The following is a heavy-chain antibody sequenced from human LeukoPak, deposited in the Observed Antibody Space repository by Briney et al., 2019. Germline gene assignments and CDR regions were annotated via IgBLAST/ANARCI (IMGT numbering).Heavy chain of an antibody. V-gene: IGHV3-23*01. Sequence: QSGGSLRLSCAASGFTVNTYAMSWVRQAPGKGLEWVSGISGSGGSTYYADSVKGRFTISRDNAKNSLYLQMNSLRAEDTAVYYCARDSSGWYYFDYWGQGTLVTVSS. CDR2: ISGSGGST. J-gene: IGHJ4*02. CDR3: ARDSSGWYYFDY. D-gene: IGHD6-19*01. CDR1: GFTVNTYA.